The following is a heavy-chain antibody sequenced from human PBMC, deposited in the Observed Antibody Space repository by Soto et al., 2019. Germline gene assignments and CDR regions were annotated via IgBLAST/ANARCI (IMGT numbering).Heavy chain of an antibody. CDR2: IIPIFGTA. V-gene: IGHV1-69*13. J-gene: IGHJ3*02. CDR1: GGTFSSYA. CDR3: ARARDEYYYDSSGYVGDAFDI. Sequence: GASVKVSCKASGGTFSSYAISCVRQAPGQGLEWMGGIIPIFGTANYAQKFQGRVTITADESTSTAYMELSSLRSEDTAVYYCARARDEYYYDSSGYVGDAFDIWGQGTMVTVS. D-gene: IGHD3-22*01.